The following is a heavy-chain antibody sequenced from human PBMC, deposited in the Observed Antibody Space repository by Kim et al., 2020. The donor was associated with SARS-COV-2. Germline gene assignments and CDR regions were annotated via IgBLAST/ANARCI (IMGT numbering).Heavy chain of an antibody. Sequence: SGKGRFTITRDNSKNTLYLQMNSLRAEDTAVYYCAKGPWWSGYYSGAFDIWGQGTMVTVSS. D-gene: IGHD3-3*01. V-gene: IGHV3-30*02. J-gene: IGHJ3*02. CDR3: AKGPWWSGYYSGAFDI.